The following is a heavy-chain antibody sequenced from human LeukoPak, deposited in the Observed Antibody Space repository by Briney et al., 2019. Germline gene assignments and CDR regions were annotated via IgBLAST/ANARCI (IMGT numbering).Heavy chain of an antibody. CDR2: IKSKSDGGTT. V-gene: IGHV3-15*01. CDR1: GFTLSNAW. Sequence: GGPVRLSCAASGFTLSNAWMSWVRQAPGKGLEWVGRIKSKSDGGTTDYAAPVKGRFTISRDDSQNTLYLQMNSLTTEDTAVYYCITFSMIVVVITDWGQGTLVTVSS. J-gene: IGHJ4*02. CDR3: ITFSMIVVVITD. D-gene: IGHD3-22*01.